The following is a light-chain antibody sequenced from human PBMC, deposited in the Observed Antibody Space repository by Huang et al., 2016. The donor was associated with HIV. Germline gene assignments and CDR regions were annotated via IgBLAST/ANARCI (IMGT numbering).Light chain of an antibody. Sequence: DIVMTQSPDSLAVSLGERATINCKSSQSLLYRSNNENYLAWYQHKPGQPPKLLLYWAATRESGVPDRFSGSGSGTDFTLTISGLQAEDVAVYYCQQYFSAPYTFGQGTKLEIK. V-gene: IGKV4-1*01. CDR2: WAA. CDR3: QQYFSAPYT. J-gene: IGKJ2*01. CDR1: QSLLYRSNNENY.